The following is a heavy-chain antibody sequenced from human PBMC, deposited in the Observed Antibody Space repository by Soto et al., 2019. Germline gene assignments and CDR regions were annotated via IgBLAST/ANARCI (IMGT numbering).Heavy chain of an antibody. Sequence: PGGSLRLSCAASGFTFSSYAMSWVRQTPGKGLEWLSVLTYEGSEEYYADSVRGRFTISRDNSKNTLFLQMDSLRVDDTGVYYCALTRRSSLLEVAGPGFEYWGQGTLVTVSS. CDR2: LTYEGSEE. CDR1: GFTFSSYA. D-gene: IGHD6-19*01. V-gene: IGHV3-30*03. CDR3: ALTRRSSLLEVAGPGFEY. J-gene: IGHJ4*02.